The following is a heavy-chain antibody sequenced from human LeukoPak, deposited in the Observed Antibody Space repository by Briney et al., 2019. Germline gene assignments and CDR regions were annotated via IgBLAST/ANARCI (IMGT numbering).Heavy chain of an antibody. CDR2: IYYSGST. J-gene: IGHJ4*02. CDR3: AREVGATHY. CDR1: GGSISSGGYY. D-gene: IGHD1-26*01. V-gene: IGHV4-61*08. Sequence: PSETLSLTCTVSGGSISSGGYYWSWIRQHPGKGLEWIGYIYYSGSTNYNPSLKNRVTISVDTSKNQFSLELSSVTAADTAVYYCAREVGATHYWGQGALVTVSS.